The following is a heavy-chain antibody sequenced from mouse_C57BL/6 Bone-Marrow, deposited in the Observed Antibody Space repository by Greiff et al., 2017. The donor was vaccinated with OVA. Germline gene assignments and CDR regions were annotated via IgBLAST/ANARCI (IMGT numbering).Heavy chain of an antibody. Sequence: EVQLQQSGPGLVKPSQSLSLTCSVTGYSITSGYFWNWIRQFPGNQLVWLGIISYDGSNNYNPSLNNRISITRDTTKNQFFLKLKSVTTEDTATYYCARVYYYGTLFDYWGQGTTLTVSS. V-gene: IGHV3-6*01. D-gene: IGHD1-1*01. J-gene: IGHJ2*01. CDR1: GYSITSGYF. CDR2: ISYDGSN. CDR3: ARVYYYGTLFDY.